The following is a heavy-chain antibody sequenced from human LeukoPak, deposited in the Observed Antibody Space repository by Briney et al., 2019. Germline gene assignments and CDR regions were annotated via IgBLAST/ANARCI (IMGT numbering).Heavy chain of an antibody. D-gene: IGHD3-22*01. CDR3: AKDFCSDNSGYPRLEYFHH. CDR1: GFAFSSYA. J-gene: IGHJ1*01. V-gene: IGHV3-23*01. CDR2: LSGSGTSP. Sequence: GGSLRLSCAASGFAFSSYAMGWVRQAPGEGLEWVSALSGSGTSPKYADSVKGRFTISRDSFKSTLYLQMDSLRAADTAVYYCAKDFCSDNSGYPRLEYFHHWGLGTLVSVSS.